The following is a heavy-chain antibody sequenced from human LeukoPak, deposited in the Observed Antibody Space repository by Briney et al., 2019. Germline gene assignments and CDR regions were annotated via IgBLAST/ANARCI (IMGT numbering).Heavy chain of an antibody. CDR2: IYFSGAT. J-gene: IGHJ6*02. CDR1: GGSISRYY. D-gene: IGHD2/OR15-2a*01. Sequence: SETLSLTCTVSGGSISRYYWSWIRQPPGKGLEWVGYIYFSGATKYNPSLKSRVTISFDTSTNQFSRMLSSVPAADTTAYYCAREDPHSTVPERLDVWGQGTTVIVYS. V-gene: IGHV4-59*01. CDR3: AREDPHSTVPERLDV.